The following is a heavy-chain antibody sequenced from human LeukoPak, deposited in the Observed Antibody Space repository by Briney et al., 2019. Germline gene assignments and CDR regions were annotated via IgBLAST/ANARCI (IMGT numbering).Heavy chain of an antibody. D-gene: IGHD6-13*01. CDR2: IYYSGTT. CDR1: GGSISSSTYY. Sequence: PSETLSLTCTVSGGSISSSTYYWGWIRQPPGKGLEWIGSIYYSGTTYYNPSLKSRVTISVDTSKNQFSLKLSSVTAADTAVYYCARDPGYSSSWYLDWGQGTLVTVSS. J-gene: IGHJ4*02. V-gene: IGHV4-39*07. CDR3: ARDPGYSSSWYLD.